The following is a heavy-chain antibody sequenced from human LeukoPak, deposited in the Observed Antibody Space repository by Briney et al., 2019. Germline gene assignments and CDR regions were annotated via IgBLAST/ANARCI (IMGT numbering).Heavy chain of an antibody. Sequence: PSETLSLTCTASGGSISNYYWSWLRQSPGKELEWIAHVYYTGTTIYSPSLKSRLTVSVDPSKNQFSLNLSSVTAADTAVYYCARDAGYRSRLNYFDPWGQGTLVTVSS. CDR3: ARDAGYRSRLNYFDP. J-gene: IGHJ5*02. CDR1: GGSISNYY. CDR2: VYYTGTT. V-gene: IGHV4-59*01. D-gene: IGHD5-24*01.